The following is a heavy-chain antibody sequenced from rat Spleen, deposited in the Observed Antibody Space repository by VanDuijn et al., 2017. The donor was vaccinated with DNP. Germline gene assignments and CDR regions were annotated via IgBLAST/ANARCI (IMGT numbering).Heavy chain of an antibody. Sequence: EVQVLESGGGLVQPGNSLKLSCATSGFTFSTAWMYWYRQFAEKRLEWVARIKAKSNNYATDYTESVKGRFTISRDDSKSSIYLQMNNLKEEDTAIYYCAWRINYGGYGDYWGQGVMVTVSS. D-gene: IGHD1-11*01. CDR1: GFTFSTAW. CDR2: IKAKSNNYAT. V-gene: IGHV6-6*01. J-gene: IGHJ2*01. CDR3: AWRINYGGYGDY.